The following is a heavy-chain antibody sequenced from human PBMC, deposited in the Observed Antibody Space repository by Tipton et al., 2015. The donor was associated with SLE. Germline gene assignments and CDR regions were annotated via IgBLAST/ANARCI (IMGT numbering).Heavy chain of an antibody. V-gene: IGHV4-39*07. CDR1: GGSISSSSYY. CDR2: IYYSGST. Sequence: TLSLTCTVSGGSISSSSYYWGWIRQPPGKGLEWIGSIYYSGSTYYNPSLKSRVTISEDTSKNQFSLKLSSVTAADTAVYYCARDSFGELYAFDIWGQGTTVTVSS. J-gene: IGHJ3*02. CDR3: ARDSFGELYAFDI. D-gene: IGHD3-10*01.